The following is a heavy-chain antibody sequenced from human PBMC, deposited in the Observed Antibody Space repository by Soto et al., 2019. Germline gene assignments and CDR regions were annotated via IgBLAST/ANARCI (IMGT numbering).Heavy chain of an antibody. Sequence: SETLSLTCDISGEYFSANYWSWIRQTPGKGLEWLGEINHAGTTDYNPSVEDRIIISADASKNQFSLKLTSVTAMDTAVYYCATGGLFSSWGQGTLVTVPQ. D-gene: IGHD3-3*01. J-gene: IGHJ5*02. CDR3: ATGGLFSS. CDR2: INHAGTT. V-gene: IGHV4-34*01. CDR1: GEYFSANY.